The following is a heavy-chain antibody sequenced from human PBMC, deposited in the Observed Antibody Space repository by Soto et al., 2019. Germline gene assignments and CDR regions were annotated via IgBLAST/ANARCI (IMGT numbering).Heavy chain of an antibody. CDR3: AKGDFWSGYPRDY. D-gene: IGHD3-3*01. V-gene: IGHV3-23*01. CDR2: ISGSGGST. Sequence: PGGSLRLSCAASGVTFSSYAMSWVRQAPGKGLEWVSAISGSGGSTYYADSVKGRFTISRDNSKNTLYLQMNSLRAEDTAVYYCAKGDFWSGYPRDYWGQGTLVTVSS. J-gene: IGHJ4*02. CDR1: GVTFSSYA.